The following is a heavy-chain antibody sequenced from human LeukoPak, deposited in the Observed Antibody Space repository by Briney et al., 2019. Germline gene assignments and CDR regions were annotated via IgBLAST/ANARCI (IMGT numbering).Heavy chain of an antibody. CDR1: GFTFSSYG. V-gene: IGHV3-30*02. D-gene: IGHD3-10*01. J-gene: IGHJ4*02. Sequence: GGSLRLSCAASGFTFSSYGMHWVRQAPGKGLEWVAFIRYDGSNKYYADSVKGRFTISGDNSKNTLYLQMNSLRAEDTAVYYCAKDPLLPLWFGELLPDYWGQGTLVTVSS. CDR2: IRYDGSNK. CDR3: AKDPLLPLWFGELLPDY.